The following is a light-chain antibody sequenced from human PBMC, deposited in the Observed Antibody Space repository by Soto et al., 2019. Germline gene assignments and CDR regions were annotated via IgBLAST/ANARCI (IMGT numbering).Light chain of an antibody. J-gene: IGLJ3*02. CDR1: SSDVGPYNY. Sequence: QSALTQPASVSGSPGQSITISCTGTSSDVGPYNYVSWYQHHPGKAPKLLIYEVTKRPSGVSNRFSGSKSGNTASLTISGLQAEDEADYYCSSYTTSSTLVFGGGTKLTV. CDR3: SSYTTSSTLV. CDR2: EVT. V-gene: IGLV2-14*01.